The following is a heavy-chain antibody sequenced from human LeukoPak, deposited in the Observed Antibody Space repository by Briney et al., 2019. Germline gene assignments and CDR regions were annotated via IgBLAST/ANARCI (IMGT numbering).Heavy chain of an antibody. CDR2: IDPSDSYT. J-gene: IGHJ5*02. Sequence: GESLKISCKGSGYSFTSYWISWVRQMPGKGLEWMGRIDPSDSYTNYSPSFQGHVTISADKSISTAYLQWSSLKASDTAMYYFARHSGDCSSTSCYGGGWFDPWGQGTLVTVSS. CDR3: ARHSGDCSSTSCYGGGWFDP. D-gene: IGHD2-2*01. CDR1: GYSFTSYW. V-gene: IGHV5-10-1*01.